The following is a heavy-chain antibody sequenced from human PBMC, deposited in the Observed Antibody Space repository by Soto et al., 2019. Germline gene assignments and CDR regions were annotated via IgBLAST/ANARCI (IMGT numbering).Heavy chain of an antibody. V-gene: IGHV4-30-4*01. J-gene: IGHJ5*02. D-gene: IGHD4-17*01. CDR2: IYYSGST. Sequence: PSETLSLTCIVSGGSISSGDYYWSWIRQPPGKSLEWIGYIYYSGSTYYNPSLKSRVTISVDTSKNQFSLKLSSVTAADTAVYYCARGRTTVTTLRFDPWGQGTLVTVSS. CDR1: GGSISSGDYY. CDR3: ARGRTTVTTLRFDP.